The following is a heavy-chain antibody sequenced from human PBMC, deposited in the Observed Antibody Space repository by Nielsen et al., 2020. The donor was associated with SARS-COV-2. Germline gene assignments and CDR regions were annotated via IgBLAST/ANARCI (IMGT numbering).Heavy chain of an antibody. CDR3: ARDGFSDFWSGYYSGYYYYGMDV. CDR1: GLTFSSYW. CDR2: IKQDGSEK. Sequence: GESLKISCAASGLTFSSYWMSWVRQAPGKGLEWVANIKQDGSEKYYVDSVKGRFTISRDNAKNSLYLQMNSLRAEDTAVYYCARDGFSDFWSGYYSGYYYYGMDVWGQGTTVTVSS. J-gene: IGHJ6*02. D-gene: IGHD3-3*01. V-gene: IGHV3-7*03.